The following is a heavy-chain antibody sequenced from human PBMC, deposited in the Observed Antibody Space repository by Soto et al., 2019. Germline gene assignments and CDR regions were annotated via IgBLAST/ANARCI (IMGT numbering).Heavy chain of an antibody. CDR3: ARGTTVQHWDYGMDV. J-gene: IGHJ6*02. CDR1: GGSISSYY. Sequence: PSETLSLTCTVSGGSISSYYWSWIRQPPGKGLXXXXXXXXXXXXXXXXXXXXXVTISVDTSKNQFSLKLSSVTAADTAVYYCARGTTVQHWDYGMDVWGQGTTVTVSS. V-gene: IGHV4-59*01. CDR2: XXXXXXX. D-gene: IGHD4-4*01.